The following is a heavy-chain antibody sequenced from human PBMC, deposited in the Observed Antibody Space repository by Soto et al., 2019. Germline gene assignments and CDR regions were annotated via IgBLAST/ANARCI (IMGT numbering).Heavy chain of an antibody. Sequence: GASVKVSCKASGFGLINYGFTWVRQAPGQGLEWMGWISAYNGNTIYAQNLQGRLTMTRDTSTNTAYMELRSLRSDDTAVYYCARLGVTTSVYYYTMDVWGQGTTVTVSS. CDR2: ISAYNGNT. CDR1: GFGLINYG. D-gene: IGHD4-4*01. CDR3: ARLGVTTSVYYYTMDV. J-gene: IGHJ6*02. V-gene: IGHV1-18*04.